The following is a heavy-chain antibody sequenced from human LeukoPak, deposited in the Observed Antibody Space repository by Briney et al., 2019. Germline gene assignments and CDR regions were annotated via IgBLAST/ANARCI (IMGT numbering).Heavy chain of an antibody. J-gene: IGHJ5*02. Sequence: SETLSLTCTVSGGSISSSSYYWGWIRQPPGKGLEWIGSIYYSGSTYYNPSLKSRVTISVDTSKNQFSLKLSSVTAADTAVYYCARRLLFGVRGVHNWFDPWGQGTLVTVSS. CDR2: IYYSGST. CDR3: ARRLLFGVRGVHNWFDP. CDR1: GGSISSSSYY. V-gene: IGHV4-39*07. D-gene: IGHD3-10*01.